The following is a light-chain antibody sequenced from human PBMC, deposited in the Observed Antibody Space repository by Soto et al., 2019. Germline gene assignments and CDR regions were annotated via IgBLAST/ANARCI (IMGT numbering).Light chain of an antibody. Sequence: DIQMTQSPSSVSASVGDRVSITCRASQGISSWLAWYQQKPGRAPKLLIYTGSSLQSGAPSRSRSTGSGADFILSISSLQPEDVATYDYQHANSFPLTFGGGTKVEIK. V-gene: IGKV1-12*01. CDR3: QHANSFPLT. CDR1: QGISSW. CDR2: TGS. J-gene: IGKJ4*01.